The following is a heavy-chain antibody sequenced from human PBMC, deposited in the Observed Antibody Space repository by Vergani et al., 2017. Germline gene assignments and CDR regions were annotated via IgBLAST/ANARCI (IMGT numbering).Heavy chain of an antibody. D-gene: IGHD5-24*01. CDR2: MNPTSGNT. CDR3: ARGRRLVREATTYYFDY. J-gene: IGHJ4*02. V-gene: IGHV1-8*02. Sequence: QVQLVQSGAEVKKPGSSVKVSCKASGGTFSSYAISWVRQATGQGLEWMGWMNPTSGNTGYAQKFQGRVTMTRNTSISTAYMELSSLRSEDTAVYYCARGRRLVREATTYYFDYWGQGTLVTVSS. CDR1: GGTFSSYA.